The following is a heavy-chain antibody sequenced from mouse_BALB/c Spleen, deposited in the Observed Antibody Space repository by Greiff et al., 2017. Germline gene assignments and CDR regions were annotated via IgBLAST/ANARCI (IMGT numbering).Heavy chain of an antibody. D-gene: IGHD2-14*01. CDR1: GFDFSRYW. V-gene: IGHV4-1*02. CDR3: ERLLYYRYDGYFDY. CDR2: INPDSSTI. Sequence: EVKLMESGGGLVQPGGSLKLSCAASGFDFSRYWMSWVRQAPGKGLEWIGEINPDSSTINYTPSLKDKFIISRDNAKNTLYLQMSKVRSEDTALYYCERLLYYRYDGYFDYWGQGTTLTVSS. J-gene: IGHJ2*01.